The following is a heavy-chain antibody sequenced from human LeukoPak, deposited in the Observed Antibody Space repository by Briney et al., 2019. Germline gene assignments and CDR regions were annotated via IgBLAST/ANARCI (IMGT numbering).Heavy chain of an antibody. CDR3: ARDRQGYYSHDY. CDR1: GFTFSSYS. D-gene: IGHD2-15*01. Sequence: GGSLRLSCAASGFTFSSYSLNRVRQAPGKGLEWVSSISGSSGYIYYADSVKGRFAISRDNAKNSLYLQMNSLRAEDTAVYYCARDRQGYYSHDYWGQGTLVTVSS. V-gene: IGHV3-21*01. CDR2: ISGSSGYI. J-gene: IGHJ4*02.